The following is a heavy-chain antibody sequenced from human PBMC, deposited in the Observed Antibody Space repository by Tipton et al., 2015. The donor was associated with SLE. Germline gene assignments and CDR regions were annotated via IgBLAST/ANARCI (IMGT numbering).Heavy chain of an antibody. CDR1: GYSFMTYG. CDR3: ARSPVGVATIYPEYFQY. D-gene: IGHD3-3*01. J-gene: IGHJ1*01. V-gene: IGHV1-18*01. Sequence: QVQLVQSGAEVKKPGASVKVSCRASGYSFMTYGISWVRQARGQGLEWMGWISVYNGYTKSAQKFQGRITMTTDTSTNTAYMELRSLRSDDTAVYYCARSPVGVATIYPEYFQYWGQGTLVTVSS. CDR2: ISVYNGYT.